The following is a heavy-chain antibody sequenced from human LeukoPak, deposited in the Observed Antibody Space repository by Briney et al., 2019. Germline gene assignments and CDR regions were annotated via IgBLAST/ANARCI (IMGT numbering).Heavy chain of an antibody. CDR3: ARAQDYDSSGYVDGFDI. CDR1: GFTFSTYG. CDR2: IWYDGRKK. D-gene: IGHD3-22*01. V-gene: IGHV3-33*01. Sequence: GGSLRLSCAASGFTFSTYGMHWVRRAPGKGLEWVAVIWYDGRKKYYADSVKGRFTISRDDSKNTLYLQMNSLRAEDTAVYYCARAQDYDSSGYVDGFDIWGQGTMVTVSS. J-gene: IGHJ3*02.